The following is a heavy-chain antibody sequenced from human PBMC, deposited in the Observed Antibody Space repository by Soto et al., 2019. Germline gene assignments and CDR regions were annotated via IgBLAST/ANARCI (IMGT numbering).Heavy chain of an antibody. CDR3: ARRKDSSRYFYGMDV. J-gene: IGHJ6*02. CDR1: GESFNDYF. D-gene: IGHD6-13*01. V-gene: IGHV4-34*02. Sequence: QVALQQWGAGLLKPSQTLSLTCAVYGESFNDYFWTWIRQSPGGGLEWLAEVHHTGTSYYNPSLKGRLAVSVATSRNQFSLSLTSLTAADTATYYCARRKDSSRYFYGMDVWGQGTTVVVSS. CDR2: VHHTGTS.